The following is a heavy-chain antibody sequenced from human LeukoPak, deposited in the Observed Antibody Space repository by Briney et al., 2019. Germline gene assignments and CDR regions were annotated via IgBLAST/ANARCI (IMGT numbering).Heavy chain of an antibody. CDR2: IYYSGST. V-gene: IGHV4-39*07. CDR3: ARDWGVGGRPGYMDV. CDR1: GGSIRSSTDY. J-gene: IGHJ6*03. D-gene: IGHD6-6*01. Sequence: SETLSLTCTVSGGSIRSSTDYWGWIRQPPGKELEWIGSIYYSGSTYYNPSLKSRATISVDTSKNQFSLKLSSVTAADTAVYFCARDWGVGGRPGYMDVWGKGTTVTVSS.